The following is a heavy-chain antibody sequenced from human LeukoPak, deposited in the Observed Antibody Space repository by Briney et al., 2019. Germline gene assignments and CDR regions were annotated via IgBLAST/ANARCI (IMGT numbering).Heavy chain of an antibody. Sequence: GGSLRLSCAASGFTFSSFAMTWVRQAPGKGLEWVSLIYSDGRTYYADSVRGRFTISRDTSKNTLYLQMNSLRVEDTAVFYCVRPKHSSTSWLHYGMDVWGQGTTVIVSS. D-gene: IGHD2-2*01. CDR2: IYSDGRT. CDR1: GFTFSSFA. CDR3: VRPKHSSTSWLHYGMDV. V-gene: IGHV3-66*04. J-gene: IGHJ6*02.